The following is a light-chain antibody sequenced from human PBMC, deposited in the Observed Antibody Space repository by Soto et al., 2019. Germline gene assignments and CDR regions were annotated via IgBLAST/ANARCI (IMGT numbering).Light chain of an antibody. V-gene: IGKV3-15*01. CDR1: QSINSE. CDR2: GAS. CDR3: QQCHNWPLT. J-gene: IGKJ2*01. Sequence: EFVMTQSPATLSLSPGDRAALSCRASQSINSELAWYQQKPGQAPRLLIYGASTRATGVPARFTGSESGSEFTLTISGLQSEDFAVYYCQQCHNWPLTFGQGTRLEI.